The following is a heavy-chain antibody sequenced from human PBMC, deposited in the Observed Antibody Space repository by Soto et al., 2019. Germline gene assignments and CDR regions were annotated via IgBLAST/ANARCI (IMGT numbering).Heavy chain of an antibody. D-gene: IGHD1-26*01. CDR1: GFTFSSYG. Sequence: QVQLVESGGGVVQPGRSLRLSCVASGFTFSSYGMHWVRQAPGKGLEWVAIISYDGSNTYYADSVKGRFTISRDNSKNTLYLQRNSLRAEDTSVYYCAKEGGLSVSYYISSSSSFDYWGQGTLVTVSS. V-gene: IGHV3-30*18. J-gene: IGHJ4*02. CDR2: ISYDGSNT. CDR3: AKEGGLSVSYYISSSSSFDY.